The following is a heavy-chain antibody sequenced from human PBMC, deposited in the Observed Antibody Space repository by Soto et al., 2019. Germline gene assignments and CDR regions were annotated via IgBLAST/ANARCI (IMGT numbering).Heavy chain of an antibody. V-gene: IGHV3-66*01. J-gene: IGHJ4*02. CDR1: GFTVSNNY. Sequence: ELQLVASGGGLVQPGGSLRLSCAASGFTVSNNYLRWVRQAPGTGLEWVSLIYSGGDTYYADSVKGRFTISRDNSKNTLYLQMNSLRAEDTAVYYCARDGTYNWVGGQGILVTVSS. CDR2: IYSGGDT. CDR3: ARDGTYNWV. D-gene: IGHD1-1*01.